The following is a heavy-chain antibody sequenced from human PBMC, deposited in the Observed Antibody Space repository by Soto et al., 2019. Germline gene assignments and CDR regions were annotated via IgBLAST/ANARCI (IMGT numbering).Heavy chain of an antibody. CDR1: GGSISSGGYS. V-gene: IGHV4-30-2*01. D-gene: IGHD1-26*01. CDR3: ARGLITGSQYSGGWYYFDS. CDR2: IYHSGST. J-gene: IGHJ4*02. Sequence: SETLSLTCAVSGGSISSGGYSWSWIRQPPGKGLEWIGYIYHSGSTYYNPSLKSRVTISVDRSKNQFSLKLSSVTAADTAVYYCARGLITGSQYSGGWYYFDSWGQGTLVTVSS.